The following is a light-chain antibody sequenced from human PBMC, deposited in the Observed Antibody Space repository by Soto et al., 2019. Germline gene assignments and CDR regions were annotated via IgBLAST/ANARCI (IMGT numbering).Light chain of an antibody. CDR3: SAYTGTSSTLYV. CDR1: SSDVGRYNY. J-gene: IGLJ1*01. CDR2: GVS. V-gene: IGLV2-14*01. Sequence: QSALTQPASMSGSPGQSITISCTGSSSDVGRYNYVSWYQQHPGKAPKLVISGVSNRHSGVSDRFSGSKSGNTASLTLSGLQSEDEADYYCSAYTGTSSTLYVFGTGTKLTVL.